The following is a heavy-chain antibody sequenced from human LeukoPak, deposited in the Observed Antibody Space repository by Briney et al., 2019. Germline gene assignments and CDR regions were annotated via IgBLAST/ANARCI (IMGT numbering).Heavy chain of an antibody. J-gene: IGHJ5*02. CDR1: GYSISTTSHY. Sequence: PSETLSLTCGVSGYSISTTSHYWGWIRQPPGGGLEWIGSIYYSGRTYYNPSLKSRVTISVDTSKNQFSLTLSSVTAADTAVYYCARHDSTVTLNWFDPWGQGTLVTVSS. D-gene: IGHD4-11*01. CDR3: ARHDSTVTLNWFDP. V-gene: IGHV4-39*01. CDR2: IYYSGRT.